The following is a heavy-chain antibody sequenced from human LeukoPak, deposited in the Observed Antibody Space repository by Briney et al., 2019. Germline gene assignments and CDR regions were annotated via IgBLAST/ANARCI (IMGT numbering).Heavy chain of an antibody. J-gene: IGHJ4*02. Sequence: PSETLSLTCGVSGYSISSGYYWGWIRQPPGHGLEWIASIYHSGSTYYNPSLQSRVTIPLDTSKNQFFLDLRSVTAADTAVYYCARVVTYNYDNSNYWGRGTLVTVSS. CDR2: IYHSGST. D-gene: IGHD3-22*01. CDR3: ARVVTYNYDNSNY. CDR1: GYSISSGYY. V-gene: IGHV4-38-2*01.